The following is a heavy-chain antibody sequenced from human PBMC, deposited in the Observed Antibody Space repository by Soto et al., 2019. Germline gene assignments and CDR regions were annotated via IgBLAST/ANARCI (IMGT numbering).Heavy chain of an antibody. CDR2: IYYSGST. CDR3: ARVDFGVVISWFDP. CDR1: GGSISSGDYY. J-gene: IGHJ5*02. V-gene: IGHV4-30-4*01. Sequence: QVQLQESGPGLVKPSQTLSLTCTVSGGSISSGDYYWSWIRQPPGKGLEWIGYIYYSGSTYYNPSLKSRVTIAVDPSKNQFSLKLSSVTAADTAVYYCARVDFGVVISWFDPWGQGTLVTVSS. D-gene: IGHD3-3*01.